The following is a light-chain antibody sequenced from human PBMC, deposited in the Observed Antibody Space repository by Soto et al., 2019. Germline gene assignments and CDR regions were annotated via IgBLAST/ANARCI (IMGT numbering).Light chain of an antibody. Sequence: EIVMTQSPATLSVSPGGRATLSCRASQSISDTLAWYQQKPGQAPRLLIHGASTRAPGFPARFSGSGSGTDFTLTIGSLQPDDFATYYCQQYNSYGTFGQGTKVDIK. CDR3: QQYNSYGT. V-gene: IGKV3-15*01. CDR2: GAS. CDR1: QSISDT. J-gene: IGKJ1*01.